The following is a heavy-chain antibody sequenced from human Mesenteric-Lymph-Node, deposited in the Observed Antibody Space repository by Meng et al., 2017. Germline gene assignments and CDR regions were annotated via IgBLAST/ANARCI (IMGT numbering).Heavy chain of an antibody. CDR3: ARVGQWLPIDY. D-gene: IGHD6-19*01. V-gene: IGHV4-39*01. Sequence: QPQWQGSGPGLVKPSEALSLTCSVSGGSISTSGYYWGWIRQPPGKGLEWIGSIGHSGFTYYTPSLKSRVTVSIDTSRNQFSLWLTSVTAADTAVYYCARVGQWLPIDYWGQGTLVTVSS. CDR2: IGHSGFT. CDR1: GGSISTSGYY. J-gene: IGHJ4*02.